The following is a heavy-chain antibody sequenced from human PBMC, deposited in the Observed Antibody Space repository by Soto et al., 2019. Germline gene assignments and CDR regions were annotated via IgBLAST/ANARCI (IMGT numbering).Heavy chain of an antibody. CDR2: ISYDGSNK. Sequence: GGSLRLSCAASGFTFSSYGMHWVRQAPGKGLEWVAVISYDGSNKYYADSVKGRFTISRDNSKNTLYLQMNSLRAEDTAVYYCAKGYSSSGAYFDYWGQGTLVTVSS. V-gene: IGHV3-30*18. CDR1: GFTFSSYG. D-gene: IGHD6-13*01. J-gene: IGHJ4*02. CDR3: AKGYSSSGAYFDY.